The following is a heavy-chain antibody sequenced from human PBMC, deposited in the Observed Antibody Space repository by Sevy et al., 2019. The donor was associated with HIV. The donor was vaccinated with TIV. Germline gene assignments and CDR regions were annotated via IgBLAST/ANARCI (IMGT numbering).Heavy chain of an antibody. D-gene: IGHD5-12*01. CDR1: GGSITSSNYY. V-gene: IGHV4-39*02. J-gene: IGHJ6*02. Sequence: SETLSLTCSASGGSITSSNYYWGWIRQPPGKGLEWIGSVYYTGLTYYNPSLKSRVTISVDTSKNQFSLNLNSGTAADTAIYYCAREPGGYDYDYGMDVWGQGTTVTVSS. CDR3: AREPGGYDYDYGMDV. CDR2: VYYTGLT.